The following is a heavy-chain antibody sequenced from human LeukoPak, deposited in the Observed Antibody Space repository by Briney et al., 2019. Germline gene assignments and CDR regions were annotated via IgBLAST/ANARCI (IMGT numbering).Heavy chain of an antibody. CDR3: ARDGYYYDSSGYYDGDAFDI. J-gene: IGHJ3*02. D-gene: IGHD3-22*01. V-gene: IGHV1-18*01. CDR1: GYTFTSYG. CDR2: ISAYNGNT. Sequence: ASVKVSCKASGYTFTSYGISWVRQAPGQGLEWMGWISAYNGNTNYAQKLQGRVTMTTDTSTSTAYMELRSLRSDDTAVYYCARDGYYYDSSGYYDGDAFDIWGQGTMVTVSS.